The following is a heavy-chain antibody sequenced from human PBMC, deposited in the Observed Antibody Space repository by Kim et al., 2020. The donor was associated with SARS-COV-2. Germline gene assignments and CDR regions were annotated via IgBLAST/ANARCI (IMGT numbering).Heavy chain of an antibody. CDR1: EFTVSSNY. D-gene: IGHD3-16*01. J-gene: IGHJ6*02. CDR2: IYTAGNT. Sequence: GGSLRLSCAASEFTVSSNYMTWVRQAPGKGLEWVSVIYTAGNTYHADSVKGRFTISRDNSKNTLYLQMNSLTAVDTAVYYCARERGGSLMDVWGQGTTVTVSS. V-gene: IGHV3-53*01. CDR3: ARERGGSLMDV.